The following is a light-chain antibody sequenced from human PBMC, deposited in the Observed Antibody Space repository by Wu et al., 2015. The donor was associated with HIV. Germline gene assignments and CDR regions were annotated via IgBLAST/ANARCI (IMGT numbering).Light chain of an antibody. V-gene: IGKV1-39*01. CDR2: AAS. CDR1: QSISSY. J-gene: IGKJ2*01. CDR3: QQSYT. Sequence: DIQMTQSPSSLSASVGDRVTITCRASQSISSYLNWYQQKPGKAPKLLIYAASSLQSGVPSGFSGSRSGTEFTLTISTLQPEDFAIYYCQQSYTFGQGTKLEIK.